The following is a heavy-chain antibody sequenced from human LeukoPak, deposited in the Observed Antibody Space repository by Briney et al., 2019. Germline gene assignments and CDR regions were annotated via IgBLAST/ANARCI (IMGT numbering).Heavy chain of an antibody. D-gene: IGHD3-3*01. CDR1: GFTFSSYW. V-gene: IGHV3-7*01. J-gene: IGHJ5*02. CDR3: ATDWASYDFWSGYSGWFDP. CDR2: IKQDGSGK. Sequence: GGSLRLSCAAPGFTFSSYWMSWVRQAPGKGLEWVANIKQDGSGKYYVDSVKGRFTISRDNAKNSLYLQMNSLRAEDTAVYYCATDWASYDFWSGYSGWFDPWGQGTLVTVSS.